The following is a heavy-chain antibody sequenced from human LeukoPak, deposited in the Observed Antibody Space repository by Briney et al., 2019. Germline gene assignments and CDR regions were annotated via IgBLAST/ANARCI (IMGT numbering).Heavy chain of an antibody. J-gene: IGHJ5*02. D-gene: IGHD6-13*01. CDR2: ISGSGGST. CDR1: GFAFSSYA. CDR3: AKGGAAAWKWFDP. V-gene: IGHV3-23*01. Sequence: GGSLRLSCAASGFAFSSYAMSWVRQAPGKGLEWVSAISGSGGSTYYADSVKGRFTISRDNSKNTLYLQMNSLRGEDTAVYYCAKGGAAAWKWFDPWGQGTLVTVSS.